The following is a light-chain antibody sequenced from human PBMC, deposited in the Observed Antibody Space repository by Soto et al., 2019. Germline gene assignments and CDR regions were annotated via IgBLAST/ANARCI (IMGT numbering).Light chain of an antibody. CDR1: QDIAIY. J-gene: IGKJ1*01. Sequence: IQFTQSPSSLSASVGDRVTITCRASQDIAIYLAWYQQKPGEAPKLLIYAASSLQSGVPSRFSGSGSGTDFTLTISSLQPEDFATYYCQQSYSTSCTFGQGTNVDIK. CDR3: QQSYSTSCT. CDR2: AAS. V-gene: IGKV1-39*01.